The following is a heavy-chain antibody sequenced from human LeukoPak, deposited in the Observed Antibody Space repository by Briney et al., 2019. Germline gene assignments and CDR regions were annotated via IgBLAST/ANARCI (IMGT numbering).Heavy chain of an antibody. Sequence: SETLSLTCTVSGGSISSYYWSWIRQPPGKGLEWIGYIYYSGSTNYNPSLKSRVTISVDTSKNQFSLKLSSVTAADTAVYYCAREIVATEGAFDIWGQGTMVTVSS. V-gene: IGHV4-59*12. CDR3: AREIVATEGAFDI. CDR1: GGSISSYY. J-gene: IGHJ3*02. D-gene: IGHD5-12*01. CDR2: IYYSGST.